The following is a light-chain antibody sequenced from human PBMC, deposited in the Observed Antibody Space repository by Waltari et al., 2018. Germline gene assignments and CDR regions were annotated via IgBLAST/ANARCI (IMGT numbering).Light chain of an antibody. CDR3: QQYYSTPRT. V-gene: IGKV4-1*01. CDR2: WAS. Sequence: DIVMTQSPDSLAVSLGERATINCKSSQSVFFSANSKNYLSWSQQIPGQPPRLLIYWASTRESGVPDRFSGSGSGTDFTLTINSLQAEDVAVYYCQQYYSTPRTFGQGTKVEIK. CDR1: QSVFFSANSKNY. J-gene: IGKJ1*01.